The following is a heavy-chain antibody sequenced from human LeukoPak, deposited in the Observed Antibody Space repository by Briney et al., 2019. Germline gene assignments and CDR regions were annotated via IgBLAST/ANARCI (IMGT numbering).Heavy chain of an antibody. CDR3: ARDRSSSWYRDAFDI. J-gene: IGHJ3*02. V-gene: IGHV3-21*01. CDR2: ISSSSSYI. D-gene: IGHD6-13*01. CDR1: GFTFSSYS. Sequence: GGSLRLSCAASGFTFSSYSMTWVRQAPGKGLEWVSSISSSSSYIYYADSVKGRFTISRDNAKNSLYLQMNSLRAEDTAVYYCARDRSSSWYRDAFDIWGQGTMVTVSS.